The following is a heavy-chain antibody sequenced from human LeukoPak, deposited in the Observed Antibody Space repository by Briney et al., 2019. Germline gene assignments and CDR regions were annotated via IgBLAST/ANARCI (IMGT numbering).Heavy chain of an antibody. D-gene: IGHD2/OR15-2a*01. Sequence: SETLSLTCAVYGGSFSGYYWSWIRQPPGKGLEWIGEINHSGSTNYNPSLKSRVTVSVDTSKNQFSLKLSSVTAADTAVYYCARLFPAFPVDYWGQGTLVIVSS. CDR3: ARLFPAFPVDY. CDR1: GGSFSGYY. J-gene: IGHJ4*02. V-gene: IGHV4-34*01. CDR2: INHSGST.